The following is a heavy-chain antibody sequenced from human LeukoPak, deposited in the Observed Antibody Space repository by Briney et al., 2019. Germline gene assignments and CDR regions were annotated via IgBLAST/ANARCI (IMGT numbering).Heavy chain of an antibody. J-gene: IGHJ4*02. Sequence: SVKVSCKASGYTFTGYFMHWVRQAPGQGLEWMGGIIPIFGTANYAQKFQGRVTITADESTSTAYMELSSLRSEDTAVYYCARSGYDYGDYRDYWGQGTLVTVSS. CDR1: GYTFTGYF. V-gene: IGHV1-69*13. CDR3: ARSGYDYGDYRDY. D-gene: IGHD4-17*01. CDR2: IIPIFGTA.